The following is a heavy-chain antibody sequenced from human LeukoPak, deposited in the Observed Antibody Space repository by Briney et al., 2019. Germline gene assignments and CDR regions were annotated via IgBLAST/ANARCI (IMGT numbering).Heavy chain of an antibody. CDR1: GYTFTSYD. CDR3: AAQLEYLGGDRSPTDY. D-gene: IGHD1-1*01. CDR2: MNPNSGNT. V-gene: IGHV1-8*03. Sequence: ASVKVSCKASGYTFTSYDINWVRQATGQGLEWMGWMNPNSGNTGYAQKFQGRVTITRNTSISTAYMELSSLRSEDTAVYYCAAQLEYLGGDRSPTDYWGQGTLVTVSS. J-gene: IGHJ4*02.